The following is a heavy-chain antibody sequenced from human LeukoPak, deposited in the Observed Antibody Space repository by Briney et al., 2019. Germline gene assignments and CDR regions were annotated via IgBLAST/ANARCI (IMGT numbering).Heavy chain of an antibody. D-gene: IGHD2-2*01. V-gene: IGHV1-69*02. Sequence: SVKVSCKASGGTFSSYTISWVRQAPGQGLEWMGRIIPSLGIANYAQKFQGRVTITADKSTSTAYMELSSLRSEDAAVYYCASRSTPGYCSSTSCYRSWFDPWGQGTLVTVSS. J-gene: IGHJ5*02. CDR3: ASRSTPGYCSSTSCYRSWFDP. CDR1: GGTFSSYT. CDR2: IIPSLGIA.